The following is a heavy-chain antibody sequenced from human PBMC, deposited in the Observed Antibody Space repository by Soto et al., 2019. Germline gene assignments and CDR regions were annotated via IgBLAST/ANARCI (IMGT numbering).Heavy chain of an antibody. CDR1: GGSISSSNW. J-gene: IGHJ6*02. Sequence: QVQLQESGPGLVKPSGTLSLTCAVSGGSISSSNWWSWVRQAPGKGLEWIGEIYHSGSTNYNPSLKSRVPISVDKSKNQFSLKLSSVTAADTAVYYCARVSGSYYYGMDVWGQGTTVTVSS. V-gene: IGHV4-4*02. CDR2: IYHSGST. D-gene: IGHD1-26*01. CDR3: ARVSGSYYYGMDV.